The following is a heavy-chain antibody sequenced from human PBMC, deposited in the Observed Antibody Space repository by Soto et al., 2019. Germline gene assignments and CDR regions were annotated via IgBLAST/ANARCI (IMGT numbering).Heavy chain of an antibody. CDR1: GFTFSDYY. CDR3: ARDFQYDSSGPLPDLDY. V-gene: IGHV3-11*01. D-gene: IGHD3-22*01. CDR2: ISSSGSTI. Sequence: GGSLRLSCAASGFTFSDYYMSWIRQAPGKGLEWVSYISSSGSTIYYADSVKGRFTISRDNAKNSLYLQMNSLRAEDTAVYYCARDFQYDSSGPLPDLDYWGQGTLVTVSS. J-gene: IGHJ4*02.